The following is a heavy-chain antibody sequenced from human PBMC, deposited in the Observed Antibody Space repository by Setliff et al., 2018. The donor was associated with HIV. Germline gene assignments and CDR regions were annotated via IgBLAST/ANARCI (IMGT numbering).Heavy chain of an antibody. V-gene: IGHV3-30*02. CDR3: VKDYVARRSYTYGYDY. CDR1: GFTFSDYG. J-gene: IGHJ4*02. D-gene: IGHD5-18*01. CDR2: IWHDGSNK. Sequence: GGSLRLSCAASGFTFSDYGMHWVRQAPGKGLEWVAMIWHDGSNKYYEDSVKGRFTISRDNSKNTVHLQMNSLRGEDTAMYYCVKDYVARRSYTYGYDYWGQGTLVTVSS.